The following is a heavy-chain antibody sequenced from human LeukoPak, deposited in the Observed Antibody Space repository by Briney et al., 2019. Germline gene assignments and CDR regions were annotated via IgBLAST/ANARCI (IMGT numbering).Heavy chain of an antibody. V-gene: IGHV4-4*02. J-gene: IGHJ4*02. Sequence: SGTLSLICAVSGGSISSSNWWSWVRQPPGKGLEWIGEIYHSGSTNYNPSLKSRVTISVDKSKNQFSLKLSSVTAADTAVYYCARDRNDILTGYYYFDYWGQGTLVTVSS. CDR3: ARDRNDILTGYYYFDY. CDR2: IYHSGST. D-gene: IGHD3-9*01. CDR1: GGSISSSNW.